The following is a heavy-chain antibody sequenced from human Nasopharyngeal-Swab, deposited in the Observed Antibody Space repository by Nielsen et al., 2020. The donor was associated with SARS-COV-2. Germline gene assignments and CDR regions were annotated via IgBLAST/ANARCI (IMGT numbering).Heavy chain of an antibody. D-gene: IGHD4-17*01. CDR3: ARDEYYGDYFDAFDI. V-gene: IGHV3-7*01. J-gene: IGHJ3*02. CDR1: GFTFSSYW. CDR2: IKQDGSEK. Sequence: GESLKISCAAPGFTFSSYWMSWVRQAPGKGLEWVANIKQDGSEKYYVDSVKGRFTISRDNAKNSLYLQMNSLRAEDTAVYYCARDEYYGDYFDAFDIWGQGTMVTVSS.